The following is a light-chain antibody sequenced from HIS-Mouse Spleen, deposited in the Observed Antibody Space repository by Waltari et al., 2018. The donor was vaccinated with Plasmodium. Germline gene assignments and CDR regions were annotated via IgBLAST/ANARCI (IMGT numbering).Light chain of an antibody. CDR1: QSVLYSSNNKNY. J-gene: IGKJ1*01. CDR3: QQYYSTPWT. V-gene: IGKV4-1*01. Sequence: DIVMTQSPDSLAVSLGERDTTNCKSSQSVLYSSNNKNYLAWYQQKPGQHPNLLIYWASTRESGVPDRFSGSGSGTDFPLTISSLQAEDVAVYYCQQYYSTPWTFGQGTKVEIK. CDR2: WAS.